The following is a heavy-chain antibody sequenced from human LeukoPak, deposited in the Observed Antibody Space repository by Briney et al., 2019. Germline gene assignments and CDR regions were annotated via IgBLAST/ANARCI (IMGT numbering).Heavy chain of an antibody. D-gene: IGHD3-22*01. CDR1: GFTFSGYW. V-gene: IGHV3-7*03. Sequence: GGSLRLSCAASGFTFSGYWMSWVRQAPGKGLEWVANIKQDGTETYYVDSVKGRFTISRDNSKNTLYLQMNSLRAEDTAVYYCARVHNYYDSSGYEINWFDPWGQGTLVTVSS. J-gene: IGHJ5*02. CDR3: ARVHNYYDSSGYEINWFDP. CDR2: IKQDGTET.